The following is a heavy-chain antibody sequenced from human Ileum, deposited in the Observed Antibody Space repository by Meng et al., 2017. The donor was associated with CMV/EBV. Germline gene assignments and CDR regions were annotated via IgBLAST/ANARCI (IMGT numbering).Heavy chain of an antibody. V-gene: IGHV4-30-4*08. CDR1: GASISSGDYY. D-gene: IGHD6-13*01. CDR2: IFFSGNT. Sequence: QGQLQDPGPVLVKPSQTRALNCNVPGASISSGDYYWSWIRQPPGKGLEWIGYIFFSGNTYYNPSLNNRVIISIDTPRNQFSLKVDSVTAADTAVYYCARFRIAALGNLFDPWGHGTLVTVSS. J-gene: IGHJ5*02. CDR3: ARFRIAALGNLFDP.